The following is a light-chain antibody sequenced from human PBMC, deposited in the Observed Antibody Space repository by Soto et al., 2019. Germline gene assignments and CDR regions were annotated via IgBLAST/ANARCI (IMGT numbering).Light chain of an antibody. Sequence: DIQMTQSPSSVSASVGDRVTITCRASQGISNWLAWYQQQPGKAPKPLIYGASSLQSGVPSRFRGDGSGAHFTLIISSLQPEDFATYYCQQTNTFLPLAFGGGTKVEI. CDR1: QGISNW. CDR2: GAS. J-gene: IGKJ4*01. CDR3: QQTNTFLPLA. V-gene: IGKV1-12*01.